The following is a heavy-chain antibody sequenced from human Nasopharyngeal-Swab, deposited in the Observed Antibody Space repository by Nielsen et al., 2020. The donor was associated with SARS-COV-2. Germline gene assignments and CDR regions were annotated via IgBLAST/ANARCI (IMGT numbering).Heavy chain of an antibody. D-gene: IGHD6-13*01. J-gene: IGHJ3*02. CDR1: GYTFTGYY. Sequence: ASVEVSCKASGYTFTGYYMHWVRQAPGQGLEWMGWINPNSGGTNYAQKFQGWVTMTRDTSISTAYMELSRLRSDDTAVYYCAREGYSSSWAEAFDIWGQGTMVTVSS. CDR2: INPNSGGT. CDR3: AREGYSSSWAEAFDI. V-gene: IGHV1-2*04.